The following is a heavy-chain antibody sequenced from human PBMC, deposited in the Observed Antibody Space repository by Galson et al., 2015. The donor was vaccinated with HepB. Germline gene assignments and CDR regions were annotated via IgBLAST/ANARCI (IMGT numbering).Heavy chain of an antibody. CDR3: ARSSGYNSGWDGFDI. CDR2: IYSSSSYI. CDR1: GFSFSSYN. V-gene: IGHV3-21*01. J-gene: IGHJ3*02. D-gene: IGHD6-19*01. Sequence: SLRLSCAGSGFSFSSYNMNWVRQAPGKGLEWVSSIYSSSSYIYYADSLKGRFTIPRDNAKNSLYLQMNSLRAEDTAVYYCARSSGYNSGWDGFDIWGQGTVVTVSS.